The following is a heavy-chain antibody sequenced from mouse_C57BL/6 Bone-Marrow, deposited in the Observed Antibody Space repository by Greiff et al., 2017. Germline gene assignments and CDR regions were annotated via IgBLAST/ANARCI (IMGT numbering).Heavy chain of an antibody. CDR2: ISDGCSYT. CDR1: GFTFSSYA. CDR3: ARVGLLYYCRSRYYFDY. D-gene: IGHD1-1*01. V-gene: IGHV5-4*03. J-gene: IGHJ2*01. Sequence: DVMLVESGGGLVKPGGSLKLSCAASGFTFSSYAMSWVRQTPEKRLEWVATISDGCSYTYYPDNVKGRFTISRDNAKNNLYLQLSRLKSEDTAMYYCARVGLLYYCRSRYYFDYWGQGTTLTVSS.